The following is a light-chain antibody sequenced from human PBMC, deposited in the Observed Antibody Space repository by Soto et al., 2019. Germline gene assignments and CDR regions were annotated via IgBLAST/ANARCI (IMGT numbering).Light chain of an antibody. CDR1: QSVSSN. Sequence: EIVLTQSPGTLSLSPGERATLSCRASQSVSSNLAWYQQKPGQAPRLLIYGASTRATGIPARFSGSGSGTEFTLTISSLQSEYFAVYYCQQYNNWPLTFGGGTKVDIK. V-gene: IGKV3-15*01. CDR2: GAS. CDR3: QQYNNWPLT. J-gene: IGKJ4*01.